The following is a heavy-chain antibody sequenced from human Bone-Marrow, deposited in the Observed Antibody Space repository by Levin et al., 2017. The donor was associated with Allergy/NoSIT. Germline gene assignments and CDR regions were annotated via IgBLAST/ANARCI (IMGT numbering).Heavy chain of an antibody. CDR1: GGTFSSYA. J-gene: IGHJ4*02. D-gene: IGHD6-19*01. CDR2: IIPIFGTA. V-gene: IGHV1-69*01. Sequence: KISCKASGGTFSSYAISWVRQAPGQGLEWMGGIIPIFGTANYAQKFQGRVTITADESTSTAYMELSSLRSEDTAVYYCARAKGYSSGPNYFDYWGQGTLVTVSS. CDR3: ARAKGYSSGPNYFDY.